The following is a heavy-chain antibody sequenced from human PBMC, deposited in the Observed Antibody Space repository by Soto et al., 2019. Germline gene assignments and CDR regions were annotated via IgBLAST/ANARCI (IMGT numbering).Heavy chain of an antibody. D-gene: IGHD3-22*01. CDR3: ARDYYDSSNPDY. CDR1: GGSFSGYY. Sequence: QVQLQQWGAGLLKPSETLSLTCAVYGGSFSGYYWSWIRQPPGKGLEWIGEINHSGSTNYNPSLKSRVPISVDTFKNQFSLKLSSVTAADTPVYYCARDYYDSSNPDYWGQGTLVTVSS. V-gene: IGHV4-34*01. CDR2: INHSGST. J-gene: IGHJ4*02.